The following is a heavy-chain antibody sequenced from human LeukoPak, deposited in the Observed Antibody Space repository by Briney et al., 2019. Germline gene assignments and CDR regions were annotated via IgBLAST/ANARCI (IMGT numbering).Heavy chain of an antibody. CDR2: INTNTGNP. CDR3: ARVAYDSSGYYYGH. J-gene: IGHJ4*02. V-gene: IGHV7-4-1*02. CDR1: GYTFTSYA. Sequence: ASVKVSCKASGYTFTSYAMKWVRQAPGQGLEWMGWINTNTGNPTYAQGFTGRFVFSLDTSVSTAYLQISSLKAEDTAVYYCARVAYDSSGYYYGHWGQGTLVTVSS. D-gene: IGHD3-22*01.